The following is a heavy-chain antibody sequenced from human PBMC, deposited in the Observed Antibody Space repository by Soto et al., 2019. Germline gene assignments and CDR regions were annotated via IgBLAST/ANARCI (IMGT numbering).Heavy chain of an antibody. Sequence: EVQLLESGGGLVQPGGSLRLSCAASGFTFSSYAMSWVRQAPGKGLEWVSAISGSGGSTYYADSVKGRFTISRDNSKNTLYLQMNSLRDEDTAVYYCSKDLYYCGGDFHYGVEAFDIWGKGPMVTVS. V-gene: IGHV3-23*01. J-gene: IGHJ3*02. D-gene: IGHD2-21*02. CDR3: SKDLYYCGGDFHYGVEAFDI. CDR1: GFTFSSYA. CDR2: ISGSGGST.